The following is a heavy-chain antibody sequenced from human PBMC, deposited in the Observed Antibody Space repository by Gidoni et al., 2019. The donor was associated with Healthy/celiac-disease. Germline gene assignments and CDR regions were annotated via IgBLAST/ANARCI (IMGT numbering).Heavy chain of an antibody. V-gene: IGHV3-23*01. CDR3: AKDGGYSGYEYYYYGMDV. J-gene: IGHJ6*02. Sequence: EIQLLASAGGLIQPGASLPLSCAAPGFPFSSYAMSRVRQAPGKQLEWVSAISGSGGSTYYADSVKGRFTSSRDNSKNTMYLQMNSLRAEDTAVYDCAKDGGYSGYEYYYYGMDVWGQGTTVTVSS. CDR2: ISGSGGST. CDR1: GFPFSSYA. D-gene: IGHD5-12*01.